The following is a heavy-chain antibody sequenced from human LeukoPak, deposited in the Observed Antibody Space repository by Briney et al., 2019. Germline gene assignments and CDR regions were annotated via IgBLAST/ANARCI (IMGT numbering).Heavy chain of an antibody. D-gene: IGHD3-22*01. V-gene: IGHV3-23*01. J-gene: IGHJ4*02. CDR2: ISGSGGST. CDR3: AKQPYDSIGYYAYFDY. Sequence: PGGSLRLSCAASGFTFSSYAMSWVRQAPGKGLEWVSAISGSGGSTYYADSVKGRFTISRDNSKNTLYLQMNSLRAEDTAVYYCAKQPYDSIGYYAYFDYWGQGTLVTVSS. CDR1: GFTFSSYA.